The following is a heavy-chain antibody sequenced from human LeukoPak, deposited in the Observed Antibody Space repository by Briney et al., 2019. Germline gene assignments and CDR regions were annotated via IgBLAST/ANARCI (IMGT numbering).Heavy chain of an antibody. CDR3: ARDYKGGADYSDY. D-gene: IGHD3-16*01. CDR2: INPYNGNT. CDR1: GYTFTSYG. V-gene: IGHV1-18*01. J-gene: IGHJ4*02. Sequence: ASVKVSCKASGYTFTSYGISWVRQAPGQGLEWMGWINPYNGNTNYAQKLQGRVTMTTDTPTSTVYMELRSLRSDDTAVYYCARDYKGGADYSDYWGQGTLVTVSS.